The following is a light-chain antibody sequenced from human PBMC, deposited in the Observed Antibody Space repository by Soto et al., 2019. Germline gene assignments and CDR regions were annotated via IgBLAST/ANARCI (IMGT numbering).Light chain of an antibody. CDR2: EGS. Sequence: QSVLTQPASVSGSPGQSITISCTGTSSDVGSYNLVSWYQQHPGKAPKLMIYEGSKRPSGVSNRFSGSKSGNTASLAISGLQAEGEADYYCCSYAGSSTSVFGTGTKVTVL. CDR3: CSYAGSSTSV. V-gene: IGLV2-23*01. CDR1: SSDVGSYNL. J-gene: IGLJ1*01.